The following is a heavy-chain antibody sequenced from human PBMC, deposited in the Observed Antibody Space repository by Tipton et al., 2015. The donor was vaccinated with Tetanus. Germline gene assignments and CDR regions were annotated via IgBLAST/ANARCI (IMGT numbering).Heavy chain of an antibody. V-gene: IGHV5-51*01. CDR3: ARHHLRTYASSAGS. CDR1: GYNFAIYW. D-gene: IGHD3-16*01. CDR2: IYPDDSDT. J-gene: IGHJ5*02. Sequence: QLVQSGAAVKKPGESLKISCQTSGYNFAIYWIGWVRQVPGKGLEWMGIIYPDDSDTRYGPSFRGQVTFSVDKSTSTAYLHLKSLKASDTAMYYCARHHLRTYASSAGSWGQGTMVTVSS.